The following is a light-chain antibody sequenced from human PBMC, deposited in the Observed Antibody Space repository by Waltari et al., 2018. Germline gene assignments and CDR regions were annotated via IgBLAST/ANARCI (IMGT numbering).Light chain of an antibody. CDR3: QQSYSTPS. V-gene: IGKV1-39*01. Sequence: DIQMTQSPSSLSASIGDRVTITCRPSQSISTYLNWYQQKPGKAPKLLIYAASSLQSGVPSRFRGSGSAAHFTLTISSLQPDDCATYDCQQSYSTPSVGGGTKVEIK. J-gene: IGKJ4*01. CDR2: AAS. CDR1: QSISTY.